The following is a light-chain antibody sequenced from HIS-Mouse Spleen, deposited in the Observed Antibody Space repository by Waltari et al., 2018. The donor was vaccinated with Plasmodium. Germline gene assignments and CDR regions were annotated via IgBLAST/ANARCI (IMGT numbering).Light chain of an antibody. CDR1: QSVSSN. CDR3: QQYNNWSFT. V-gene: IGKV3-15*01. Sequence: TPSPATLSVSPGERATLSCRASQSVSSNLAWYQQKPGQAPRLLIYGASTRATGIPARFSGSGSGTEFTLTISSLQSEDFAVYYCQQYNNWSFTFGPGTKVDIK. J-gene: IGKJ3*01. CDR2: GAS.